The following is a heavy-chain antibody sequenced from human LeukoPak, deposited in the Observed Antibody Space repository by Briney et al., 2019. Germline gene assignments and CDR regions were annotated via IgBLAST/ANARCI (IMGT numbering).Heavy chain of an antibody. D-gene: IGHD6-13*01. Sequence: ASAKVSCKASGYTFTSYDINWVRQATGQGLGWMVWMNPNSGNTGYAQKFQGRVTITRNTSITTAYMELSSLRSEDTAVYYCARGRIAAAAAIYYYYYMDVWGKGTTVTVSS. CDR1: GYTFTSYD. CDR3: ARGRIAAAAAIYYYYYMDV. CDR2: MNPNSGNT. J-gene: IGHJ6*03. V-gene: IGHV1-8*03.